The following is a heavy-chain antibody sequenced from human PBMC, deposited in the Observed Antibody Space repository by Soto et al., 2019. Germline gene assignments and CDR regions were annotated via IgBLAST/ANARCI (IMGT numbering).Heavy chain of an antibody. V-gene: IGHV3-23*01. Sequence: EVQLLESGGGLVQPGGSLRLSCAASGFVFGSYAMSWVRQAPGKGLEWVSTISGGAGGTYYADSVKGRFTISRYNSEKTAYLQMNSLRAADTAVYYCAKQSSNSGWYSRAVEYWGQGTLVTVSS. D-gene: IGHD6-19*01. CDR1: GFVFGSYA. CDR2: ISGGAGGT. J-gene: IGHJ4*02. CDR3: AKQSSNSGWYSRAVEY.